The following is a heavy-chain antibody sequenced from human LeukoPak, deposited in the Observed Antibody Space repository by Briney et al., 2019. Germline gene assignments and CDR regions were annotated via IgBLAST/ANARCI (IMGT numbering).Heavy chain of an antibody. D-gene: IGHD2-8*01. J-gene: IGHJ5*02. CDR2: ISESSSFI. CDR1: GFTFRNYN. V-gene: IGHV3-21*01. CDR3: ARQRGYCSSGVCRGWFDP. Sequence: GGSLRLSCAASGFTFRNYNMNWVRQAPGKGLEWVSSISESSSFIQYADTLKGRFAISRDNAKNSLYLQMNSLRAEDTAVYYCARQRGYCSSGVCRGWFDPWGQGTLVTVSS.